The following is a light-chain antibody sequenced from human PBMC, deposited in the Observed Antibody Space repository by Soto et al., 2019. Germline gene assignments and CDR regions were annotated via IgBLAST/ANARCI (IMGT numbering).Light chain of an antibody. J-gene: IGKJ4*02. CDR2: SAS. V-gene: IGKV1-39*01. CDR1: QYISTY. CDR3: QQSYTTPRT. Sequence: DIQMTHSQSSLSASVCDRVTMTCRASQYISTYLNWYRQKSGKAPEVLIYSASTLQSGVPSRFSGRGSGTDFTLTIIGLQSEDFATYYCQQSYTTPRTFGAGTKVDIK.